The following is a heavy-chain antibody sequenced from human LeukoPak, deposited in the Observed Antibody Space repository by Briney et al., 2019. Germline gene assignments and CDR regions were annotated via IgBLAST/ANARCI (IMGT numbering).Heavy chain of an antibody. CDR1: GGSFSGYY. D-gene: IGHD2-2*01. J-gene: IGHJ6*04. Sequence: SETLSLTCAVYGGSFSGYYWSWIRQPPGKGLEWIGEINHGGSTNYNPSLKSRVTISVDTSKNQFSLKLSSVTAADTAVYYCARDIVVVPAAPYYYYGMDVWGKGTTVTVSS. CDR2: INHGGST. V-gene: IGHV4-34*01. CDR3: ARDIVVVPAAPYYYYGMDV.